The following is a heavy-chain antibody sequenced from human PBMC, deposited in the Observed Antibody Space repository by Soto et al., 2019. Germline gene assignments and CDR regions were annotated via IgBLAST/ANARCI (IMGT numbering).Heavy chain of an antibody. V-gene: IGHV4-4*09. J-gene: IGHJ4*02. CDR2: IYFSGST. Sequence: SETLSLTCSVSGGSMNGYYWSWIRQTPGQGLEWLGFIYFSGSTRYNPSLMSRLTVSLDKSKRQFSMSLSSVTAADTAVYYCARSVATPGTNIDFWGQGTLVTVSS. CDR1: GGSMNGYY. D-gene: IGHD6-13*01. CDR3: ARSVATPGTNIDF.